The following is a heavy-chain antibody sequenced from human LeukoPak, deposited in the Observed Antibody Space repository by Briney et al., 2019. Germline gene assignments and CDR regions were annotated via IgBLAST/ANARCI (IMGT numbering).Heavy chain of an antibody. CDR3: ARHLRLWVGESDWFDP. J-gene: IGHJ5*02. D-gene: IGHD3-10*01. CDR2: IYHSGST. CDR1: GYSISSGYY. V-gene: IGHV4-38-2*01. Sequence: SETLSLTCAVSGYSISSGYYWGWIRPPPGKGLEGIGIIYHSGSTYYNPSLKSRVTISVDTSKNQFSLKLSSVTAANTAVYYCARHLRLWVGESDWFDPWGQGTLVTVSS.